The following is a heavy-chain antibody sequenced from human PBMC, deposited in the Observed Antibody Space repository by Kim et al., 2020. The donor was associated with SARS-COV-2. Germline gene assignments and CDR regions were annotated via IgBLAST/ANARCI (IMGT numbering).Heavy chain of an antibody. D-gene: IGHD3-10*01. J-gene: IGHJ6*03. CDR3: ARVDYYVSGILALPPYYYYYYMDV. CDR1: GFTFSSYW. CDR2: IKQDGSEK. Sequence: GGSLRLSCAASGFTFSSYWMSWVRQAPGKGLEWVANIKQDGSEKYYVDSVKGRFTISRDNAKNSLYLQMNSLRAEDTAVYYCARVDYYVSGILALPPYYYYYYMDVWGKGTTVTVSS. V-gene: IGHV3-7*01.